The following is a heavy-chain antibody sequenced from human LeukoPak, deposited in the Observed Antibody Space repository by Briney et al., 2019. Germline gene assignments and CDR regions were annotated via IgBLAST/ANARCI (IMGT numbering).Heavy chain of an antibody. CDR2: ISAQNGNT. J-gene: IGHJ4*02. Sequence: ASVTVSCKASGYTFSSYGISWVRQAPGQGLEWMGRISAQNGNTNYAQKLQGRVTMTTDTSTSTAYMELRTLRSDDAAVYYCARDGDWARSSDYWGQGTLVTVSS. CDR3: ARDGDWARSSDY. V-gene: IGHV1-18*01. CDR1: GYTFSSYG. D-gene: IGHD2-21*02.